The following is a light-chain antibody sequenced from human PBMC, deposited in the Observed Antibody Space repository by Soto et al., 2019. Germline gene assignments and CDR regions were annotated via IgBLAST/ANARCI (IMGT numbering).Light chain of an antibody. J-gene: IGLJ2*01. CDR2: GNS. Sequence: QLVLTQPPSVSGAPGQRVTISCTGSSSNIGAGYDVHWYQQLPGTAPKLLIYGNSNRPSGVPDRFSGSKSGTSASLAITGLQAEDEADYYCQSHDSSLSGSRVFGGGTKVTVL. CDR1: SSNIGAGYD. V-gene: IGLV1-40*01. CDR3: QSHDSSLSGSRV.